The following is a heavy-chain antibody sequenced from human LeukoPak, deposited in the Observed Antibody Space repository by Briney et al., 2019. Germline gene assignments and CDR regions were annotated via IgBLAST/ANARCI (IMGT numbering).Heavy chain of an antibody. D-gene: IGHD6-13*01. Sequence: SETLSLTCAVYGGSFSGYYWSWISQPPGKGLEWIGEINHSGSTNYNPSLKSRVTISVDTSKNQFSLKLSSVTAADTAVYYCARRPRRIAAAGTGYYFDYWGQGTLVTVSS. CDR1: GGSFSGYY. CDR3: ARRPRRIAAAGTGYYFDY. CDR2: INHSGST. J-gene: IGHJ4*02. V-gene: IGHV4-34*01.